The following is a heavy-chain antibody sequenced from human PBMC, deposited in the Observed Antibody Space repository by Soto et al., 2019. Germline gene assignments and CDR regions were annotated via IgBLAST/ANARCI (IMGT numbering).Heavy chain of an antibody. CDR3: AKDALYDSSGSYFDY. CDR2: ISYDGSNK. Sequence: PGGSLRLSCAVSGFTFSSYGMHWVRQAPGKGLEWVAVISYDGSNKYYADSVKGRFTISRDNSKNTLYLQMNSLRAEDTAVYYCAKDALYDSSGSYFDYWGQGTLVTVSS. J-gene: IGHJ4*02. V-gene: IGHV3-30*18. CDR1: GFTFSSYG. D-gene: IGHD3-22*01.